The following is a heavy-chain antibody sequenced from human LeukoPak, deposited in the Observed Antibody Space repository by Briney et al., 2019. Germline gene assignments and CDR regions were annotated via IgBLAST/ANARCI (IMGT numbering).Heavy chain of an antibody. CDR2: IYPGDSNT. Sequence: GESLQISCKGSGYTFSTYWIAWVRQMPGKGLGWVGLIYPGDSNTRYSPSFQGHVTISADKSISTAYLQWSSLKASDTAMYYCARRTVAAGTLSVLDWYFDLWGRGTLVTVSS. V-gene: IGHV5-51*01. D-gene: IGHD6-13*01. CDR3: ARRTVAAGTLSVLDWYFDL. J-gene: IGHJ2*01. CDR1: GYTFSTYW.